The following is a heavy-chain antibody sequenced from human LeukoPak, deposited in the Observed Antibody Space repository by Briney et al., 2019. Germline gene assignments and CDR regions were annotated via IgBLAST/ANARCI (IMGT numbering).Heavy chain of an antibody. D-gene: IGHD1-26*01. V-gene: IGHV3-30*01. CDR2: VSYDGSGE. CDR1: GFIFRSYP. J-gene: IGHJ3*01. CDR3: ARDGVGTAFDL. Sequence: GGSLRLSCAASGFIFRSYPMHWVRQAPGKGLEWVAVVSYDGSGENYADSVNGRFTISRDNSKNTPYLQMNSLRAEDTAVFYCARDGVGTAFDLWGQGTMVTVSS.